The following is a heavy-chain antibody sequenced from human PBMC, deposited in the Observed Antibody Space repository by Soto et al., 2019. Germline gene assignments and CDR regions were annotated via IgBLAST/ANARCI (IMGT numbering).Heavy chain of an antibody. CDR1: GFTFSSYA. D-gene: IGHD6-6*01. V-gene: IGHV3-23*01. CDR3: AKDRIAAPWPRVYYFDY. CDR2: ISGSGGST. J-gene: IGHJ4*02. Sequence: GGSLRLSCAASGFTFSSYAMSWVRQAPGKGLEWVSAISGSGGSTYYADSVKGRFTISRDNSKNTLYLQMNSLRAEDTAVYYCAKDRIAAPWPRVYYFDYWGQGTLVTVSS.